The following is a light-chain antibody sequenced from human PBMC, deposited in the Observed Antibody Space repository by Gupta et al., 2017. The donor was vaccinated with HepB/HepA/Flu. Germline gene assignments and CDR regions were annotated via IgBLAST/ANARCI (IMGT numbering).Light chain of an antibody. V-gene: IGLV3-21*03. J-gene: IGLJ3*02. CDR1: NLETKS. CDR3: QVFYTIDNHTV. Sequence: IQSPSVSVAPVKTAMSTCWGNNLETKSVHWYHQKPVQAPVLVVYYNSDRPSGIPERFSGSNSVTTATLSISRVDAGDEADYFCQVFYTIDNHTVLGGGTKLTVL. CDR2: YNS.